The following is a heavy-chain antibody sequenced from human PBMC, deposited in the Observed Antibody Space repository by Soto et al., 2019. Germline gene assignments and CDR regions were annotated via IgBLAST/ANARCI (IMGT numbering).Heavy chain of an antibody. CDR2: ISWNSGNI. J-gene: IGHJ4*02. Sequence: PGGSLRLSCAASGFTFDDYAMHWVRQAPGKGLEWVSGISWNSGNIGYADSVKGRFTISRDNAKNSLYLQMNSLRAEDTALYYCASGSDAMVRGVTHYFAYWGQGTLVTVSS. CDR3: ASGSDAMVRGVTHYFAY. V-gene: IGHV3-9*01. D-gene: IGHD3-10*01. CDR1: GFTFDDYA.